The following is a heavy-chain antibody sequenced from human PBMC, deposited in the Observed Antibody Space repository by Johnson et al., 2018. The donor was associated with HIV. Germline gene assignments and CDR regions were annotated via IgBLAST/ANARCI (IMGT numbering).Heavy chain of an antibody. CDR2: INWNGDNT. D-gene: IGHD3-10*01. J-gene: IGHJ3*02. Sequence: VQLVESGGGVVRPGGSLRLSCAASGFTFDDYGMSWVRQAPGKGLEWVSGINWNGDNTGYADSVKGRFTISRDNAKNSLYLQMNSLRAEEPALYYCAVLWFGDLWAFDIWGQGTKVTVSS. CDR1: GFTFDDYG. V-gene: IGHV3-20*04. CDR3: AVLWFGDLWAFDI.